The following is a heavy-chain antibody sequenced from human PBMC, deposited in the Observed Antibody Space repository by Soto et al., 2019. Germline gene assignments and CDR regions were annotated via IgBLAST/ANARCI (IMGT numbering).Heavy chain of an antibody. V-gene: IGHV4-59*01. CDR2: IYYSGSI. J-gene: IGHJ4*02. D-gene: IGHD6-19*01. CDR1: GGSISSYY. CDR3: ARCLITGSHYSGGWYYFDS. Sequence: SETLSLTCTVSGGSISSYYWSWIRQPPGKGLEWIGYIYYSGSINYNPSLKSRVTISVDTSKNQLSLKLSSVTAADTAVYYCARCLITGSHYSGGWYYFDSWGQGTQVTVSS.